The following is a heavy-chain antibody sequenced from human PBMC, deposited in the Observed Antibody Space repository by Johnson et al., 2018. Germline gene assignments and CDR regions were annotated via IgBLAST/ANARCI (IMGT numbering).Heavy chain of an antibody. Sequence: KSLRLSCAASGFTFSGFPMHWVRQAPGKGLEWLALISVDGNNKFYAASVKGRLTISRDNSKNILYLQVNSLRAEDTAVYYCARDLRRSGGYFALSIFDVWGQGTMVTVSS. CDR2: ISVDGNNK. CDR1: GFTFSGFP. J-gene: IGHJ3*01. CDR3: ARDLRRSGGYFALSIFDV. V-gene: IGHV3-30*04. D-gene: IGHD3-22*01.